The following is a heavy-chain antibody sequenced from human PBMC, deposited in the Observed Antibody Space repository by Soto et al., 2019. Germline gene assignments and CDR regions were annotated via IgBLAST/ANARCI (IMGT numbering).Heavy chain of an antibody. CDR2: IYYSGST. J-gene: IGHJ4*02. Sequence: SETLSLTCTVSGGSISSYDWSWIRQPPGKGLEWIGYIYYSGSTNYNPSLKSRVTISVDTSKNQFSLKLSSVTAADTAVYYCARGYCSGGSCYDLYDYWGQGTLVTVSS. D-gene: IGHD2-15*01. V-gene: IGHV4-59*01. CDR3: ARGYCSGGSCYDLYDY. CDR1: GGSISSYD.